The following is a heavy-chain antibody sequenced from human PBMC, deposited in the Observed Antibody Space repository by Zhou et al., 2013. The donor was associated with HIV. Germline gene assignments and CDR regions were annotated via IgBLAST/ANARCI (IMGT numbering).Heavy chain of an antibody. D-gene: IGHD6-6*01. CDR3: ARDRDSSSSPLDY. CDR2: ISGYNGNT. V-gene: IGHV1-18*01. Sequence: QVQLVQSGAEVKKPGSSVMVSCKASGGTFSSYAISWVRQAPGQGLEWMGWISGYNGNTNYAQKLQGRVTMTTDTSTSTAYMELSSLRSEDTAVYYCARDRDSSSSPLDYWGQGTLVTVSS. J-gene: IGHJ4*02. CDR1: GGTFSSYA.